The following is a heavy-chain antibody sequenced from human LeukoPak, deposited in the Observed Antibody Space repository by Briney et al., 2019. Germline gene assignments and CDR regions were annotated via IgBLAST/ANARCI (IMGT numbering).Heavy chain of an antibody. V-gene: IGHV1-2*02. CDR3: ARDRPGLSRGGAFDM. J-gene: IGHJ3*02. Sequence: ASVKVSCKASGYTFTAYYMHWVRQAPGQGLEWMGWINPNSGGTYFPQNSQGRVTLTRDTSISTAYMELSGLRSHDTAVYYCARDRPGLSRGGAFDMWGQGTMVTVSS. CDR1: GYTFTAYY. D-gene: IGHD2/OR15-2a*01. CDR2: INPNSGGT.